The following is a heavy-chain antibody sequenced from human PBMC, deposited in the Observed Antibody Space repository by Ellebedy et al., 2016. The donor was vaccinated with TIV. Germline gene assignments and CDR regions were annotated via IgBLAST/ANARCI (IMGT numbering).Heavy chain of an antibody. D-gene: IGHD2-15*01. V-gene: IGHV3-7*01. CDR1: GFTLGLYW. J-gene: IGHJ4*02. Sequence: GESLKISXAGSGFTLGLYWMSWVRQAPGKGLEWVANIKQDGSEKYYVDSVKGRFTISRDNAKSSLFLQMNSLRAEDTAVYYCARDFTRGIYCSRGSCYSSVFDYWGQGTQVTVSS. CDR3: ARDFTRGIYCSRGSCYSSVFDY. CDR2: IKQDGSEK.